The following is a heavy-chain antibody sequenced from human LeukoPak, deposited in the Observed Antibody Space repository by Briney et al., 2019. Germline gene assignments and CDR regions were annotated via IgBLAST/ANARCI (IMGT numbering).Heavy chain of an antibody. J-gene: IGHJ4*02. Sequence: ASVKVSCKASGGTFSSYAISWVRQAPGQGLEWMGGIIPIFGTANYAQKFQGRVTITADESTSTAYMELSSLRSEDTAVYYCAGAFHYYGSGSPLGYFDYWGQGTLVTVSS. CDR1: GGTFSSYA. D-gene: IGHD3-10*01. CDR3: AGAFHYYGSGSPLGYFDY. V-gene: IGHV1-69*13. CDR2: IIPIFGTA.